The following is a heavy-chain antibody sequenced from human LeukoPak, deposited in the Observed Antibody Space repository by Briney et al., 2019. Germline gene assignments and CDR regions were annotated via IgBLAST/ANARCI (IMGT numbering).Heavy chain of an antibody. CDR3: ASGYYDFWSGYYDY. J-gene: IGHJ4*02. Sequence: SETLSLTCTVSGGSISSGDYYWSWTRQPPGKGLEWIGYIYYSGSTYYNPSLKSRVTISVDTSKNQFSLKLSSVTAADTAVYYCASGYYDFWSGYYDYWGQGTLVTVSS. V-gene: IGHV4-30-4*08. CDR1: GGSISSGDYY. D-gene: IGHD3-3*01. CDR2: IYYSGST.